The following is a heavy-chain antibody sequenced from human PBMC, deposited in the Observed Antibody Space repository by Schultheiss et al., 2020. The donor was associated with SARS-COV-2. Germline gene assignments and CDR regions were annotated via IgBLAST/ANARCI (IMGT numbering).Heavy chain of an antibody. J-gene: IGHJ4*02. CDR3: AKYTAMVYLDL. Sequence: GESLKISCAASGFTFSGHAMTWVRQAPGKGLEWVSGISGSGGDTYYPYSVKGRFTISRDNSKNTLYLQMNSLRVEDTAVYYCAKYTAMVYLDLWGQGTLVTVSS. V-gene: IGHV3-23*01. CDR1: GFTFSGHA. D-gene: IGHD5-18*01. CDR2: ISGSGGDT.